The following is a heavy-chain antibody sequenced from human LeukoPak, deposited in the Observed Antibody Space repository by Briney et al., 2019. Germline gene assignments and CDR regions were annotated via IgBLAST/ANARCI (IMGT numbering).Heavy chain of an antibody. V-gene: IGHV3-74*01. CDR1: GFTFSSYW. CDR3: ARGWDYATSGYYPPY. D-gene: IGHD3-22*01. Sequence: PGGSLRLSCAASGFTFSSYWMHWVRQAPGKGLVWVSHMNGDGSTTTYADSVRGRFTISRDNAKQTLYMPMNTLRAEDTAVYYCARGWDYATSGYYPPYWGQGTLVTVSS. CDR2: MNGDGSTT. J-gene: IGHJ4*02.